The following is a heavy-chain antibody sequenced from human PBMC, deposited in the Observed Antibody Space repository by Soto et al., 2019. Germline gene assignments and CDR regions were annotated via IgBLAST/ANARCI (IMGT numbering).Heavy chain of an antibody. V-gene: IGHV5-10-1*01. J-gene: IGHJ4*02. CDR3: TRRASSSFYHFDF. CDR1: GYSFTAYW. D-gene: IGHD2-2*01. CDR2: IDPSDSYV. Sequence: ESLKISCQASGYSFTAYWITWVRQMLGKGLEWMATIDPSDSYVDYSPSFRGHVTFSVDRSITTVYLQWNSLKASDSAMYFCTRRASSSFYHFDFWGQGALVTVSS.